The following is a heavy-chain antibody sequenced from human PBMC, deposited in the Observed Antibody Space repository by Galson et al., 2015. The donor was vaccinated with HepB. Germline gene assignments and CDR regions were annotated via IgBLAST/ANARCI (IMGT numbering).Heavy chain of an antibody. CDR1: GDSVSSNSAA. CDR2: TYYRSKWYN. V-gene: IGHV6-1*01. J-gene: IGHJ6*03. CDR3: ARGIAVAGRKSYFYYYYYMDV. Sequence: CAISGDSVSSNSAAWNWIRQSPSRGLEWLGRTYYRSKWYNDYAVSVKSRITINPDTSKNQFSLQLNSVTPEDTAVYYCARGIAVAGRKSYFYYYYYMDVWGKGTTVTVSS. D-gene: IGHD6-19*01.